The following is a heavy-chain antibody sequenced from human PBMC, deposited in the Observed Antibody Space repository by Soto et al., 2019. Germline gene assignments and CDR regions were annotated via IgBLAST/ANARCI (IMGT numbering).Heavy chain of an antibody. J-gene: IGHJ4*02. D-gene: IGHD3-10*01. CDR1: GYTCTSYG. V-gene: IGHV1-18*01. Sequence: ASVKVSCKASGYTCTSYGISWVRQAPGQGLEWMGWISTYNGNTKYAQKLQGRVTMTTDTSTSTAYMELRSLRSDDTAVFYCAREMVRGVGSDYWGQGTLVTVSS. CDR2: ISTYNGNT. CDR3: AREMVRGVGSDY.